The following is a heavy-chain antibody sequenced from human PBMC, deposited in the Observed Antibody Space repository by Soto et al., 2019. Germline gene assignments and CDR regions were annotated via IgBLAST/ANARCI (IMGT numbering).Heavy chain of an antibody. D-gene: IGHD5-12*01. V-gene: IGHV4-39*01. CDR2: IYYSGST. Sequence: SETLSLTCTVSGGSISSSSYYWGWIRQPPGKGLEWIGSIYYSGSTYYNPSLKSRVTISVDTSKNQFSLKLSSVTAADTAVYYCAGTQYSGYDSSFDYCGQGTLVTLSS. J-gene: IGHJ4*02. CDR1: GGSISSSSYY. CDR3: AGTQYSGYDSSFDY.